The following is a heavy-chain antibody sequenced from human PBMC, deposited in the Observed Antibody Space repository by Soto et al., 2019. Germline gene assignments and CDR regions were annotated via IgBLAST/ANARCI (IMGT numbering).Heavy chain of an antibody. CDR1: GYTFTSYY. J-gene: IGHJ4*02. Sequence: QVQLVQSGAEVKKPGASVKVSCKASGYTFTSYYMNWVRQAPGQGLEWMGIINPSGGYTTYAQKFLGRVAMTRDTSTNTVYMELSSLRSEDTAVYYCARGGDIVVVTAPFDYWGQGTLVTVSS. D-gene: IGHD2-21*02. V-gene: IGHV1-46*03. CDR2: INPSGGYT. CDR3: ARGGDIVVVTAPFDY.